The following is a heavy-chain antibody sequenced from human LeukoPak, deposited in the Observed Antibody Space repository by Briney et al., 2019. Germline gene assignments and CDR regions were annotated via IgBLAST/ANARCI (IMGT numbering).Heavy chain of an antibody. CDR2: IIPIFGTA. CDR3: ARQGYYDSSGLFDY. V-gene: IGHV1-69*05. J-gene: IGHJ4*02. D-gene: IGHD3-22*01. Sequence: SVKVSCKASGGTFSSYAISWVRQAPGQGLEWMGGIIPIFGTANYAQKFQGRVTTTTDESTSTAYMELSSLRSEDTAVYYCARQGYYDSSGLFDYWGQGTLVTVSS. CDR1: GGTFSSYA.